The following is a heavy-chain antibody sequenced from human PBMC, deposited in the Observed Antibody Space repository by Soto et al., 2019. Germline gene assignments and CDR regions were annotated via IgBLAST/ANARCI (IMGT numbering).Heavy chain of an antibody. D-gene: IGHD3-16*02. CDR3: AKALGELSPESYDS. J-gene: IGHJ4*02. CDR2: ISYDGSDK. Sequence: PGGSLRLSCAASGFTFSSYAMHWVRQAPGKGLEWVAVISYDGSDKYYADSVKGRFTISRDNSKNTLNLQMNSLRADDTAVYYCAKALGELSPESYDSWGQGT. V-gene: IGHV3-30*18. CDR1: GFTFSSYA.